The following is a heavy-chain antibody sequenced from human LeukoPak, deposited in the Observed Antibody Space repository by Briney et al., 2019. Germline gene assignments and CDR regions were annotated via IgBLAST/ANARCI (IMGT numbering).Heavy chain of an antibody. D-gene: IGHD6-19*01. CDR1: GGSISSYY. CDR3: ARGTRIAVADY. V-gene: IGHV4-59*01. CDR2: IYYSGST. J-gene: IGHJ4*02. Sequence: SETLSLTCTVSGGSISSYYWSWIRQPPGKGLEWIGYIYYSGSTDYNPSLKSRVTISVDTSKNQFSLKLSSVTAADTAVYYCARGTRIAVADYWGQGTLVTVSS.